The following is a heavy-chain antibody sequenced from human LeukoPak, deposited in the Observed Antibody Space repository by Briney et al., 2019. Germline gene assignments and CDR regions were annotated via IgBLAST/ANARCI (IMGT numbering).Heavy chain of an antibody. D-gene: IGHD5-24*01. V-gene: IGHV4-34*01. J-gene: IGHJ4*02. CDR2: INHSGST. CDR3: ARVVGTDGYNLWVY. CDR1: GGSFSGYY. Sequence: SETLSLTCAVYGGSFSGYYWSWIRQPPGKGLEWNGEINHSGSTNYNPSLKSRVTISVDTSKNQFSLKLTSVTAADTAVYYCARVVGTDGYNLWVYWGQGTLVTVSS.